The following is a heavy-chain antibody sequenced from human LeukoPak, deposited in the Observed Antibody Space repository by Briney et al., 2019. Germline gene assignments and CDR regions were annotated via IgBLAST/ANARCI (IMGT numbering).Heavy chain of an antibody. CDR1: RFTFSDYY. CDR2: ISSRGSSI. D-gene: IGHD3-22*01. CDR3: ARAVVITTGYFDY. V-gene: IGHV3-11*01. Sequence: PGGSLRLSCAASRFTFSDYYMSWIRQAPGKGLEWVSYISSRGSSIYYADSVKGRFTISRDNAKNSLYLQMNSLRAEDTAVYYCARAVVITTGYFDYWGQGTLVTVSS. J-gene: IGHJ4*02.